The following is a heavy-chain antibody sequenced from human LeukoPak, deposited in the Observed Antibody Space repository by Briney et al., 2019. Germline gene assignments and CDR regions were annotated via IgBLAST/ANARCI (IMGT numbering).Heavy chain of an antibody. Sequence: SETLSLTCAVYGGSFSGYYWSWIRQPPGKGLEWIGEINHSGSTNYNPSLKSRVTISVDTSKNQFSLKLSSVTAADTAAYYCARVAPYIVVVVAATRVGAFDIWGQGTMVTVSS. CDR3: ARVAPYIVVVVAATRVGAFDI. D-gene: IGHD2-15*01. V-gene: IGHV4-34*01. J-gene: IGHJ3*02. CDR2: INHSGST. CDR1: GGSFSGYY.